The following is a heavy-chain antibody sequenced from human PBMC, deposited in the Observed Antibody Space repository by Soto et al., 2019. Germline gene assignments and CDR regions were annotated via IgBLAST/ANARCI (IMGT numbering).Heavy chain of an antibody. J-gene: IGHJ6*02. CDR3: AKPGHWGSYYGMDV. Sequence: QVQLQQWGAGLLKPSETLSLTCAVYGGSFSGHYWSWIRQPPGKGLEWIGEINHSGSTNYNPSLKSRVTLSLDTSKNQFSLTLSSVTAADTAVYYCAKPGHWGSYYGMDVWGQGTTVTVSS. CDR1: GGSFSGHY. D-gene: IGHD7-27*01. CDR2: INHSGST. V-gene: IGHV4-34*01.